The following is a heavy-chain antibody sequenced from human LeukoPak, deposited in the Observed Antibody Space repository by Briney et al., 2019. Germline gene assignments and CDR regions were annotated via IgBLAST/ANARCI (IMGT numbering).Heavy chain of an antibody. V-gene: IGHV1-2*02. CDR1: GYTFTDSY. CDR2: INPNSGDT. CDR3: TRDINWNYGY. Sequence: GASVTVSCKASGYTFTDSYMDWVRQAPGQGLEWMGWINPNSGDTNYAQKFQGRVTMTRDTSISTAYMELSRLTSDDTAVYYCTRDINWNYGYWGQGTLVTVSS. D-gene: IGHD1-7*01. J-gene: IGHJ4*02.